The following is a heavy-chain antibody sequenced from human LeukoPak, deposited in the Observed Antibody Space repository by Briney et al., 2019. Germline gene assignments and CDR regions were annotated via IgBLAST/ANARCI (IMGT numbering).Heavy chain of an antibody. Sequence: VASVKVSCKASGYTFTTYGISWVRQAPGQGLEWMGWISAYNGNTNYAQKLQGRVTMTTDTSTSTAYMELRSLRSDDTAVYYCARDGNYYDSSGRRPDYWGQGTLVTVSS. CDR2: ISAYNGNT. V-gene: IGHV1-18*01. J-gene: IGHJ4*02. CDR3: ARDGNYYDSSGRRPDY. CDR1: GYTFTTYG. D-gene: IGHD3-22*01.